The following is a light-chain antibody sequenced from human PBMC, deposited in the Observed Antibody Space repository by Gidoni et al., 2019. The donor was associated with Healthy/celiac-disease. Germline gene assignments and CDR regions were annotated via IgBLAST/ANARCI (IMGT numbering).Light chain of an antibody. CDR1: QSLLHGNGYNY. CDR2: LGS. CDR3: MQALQTPFT. J-gene: IGKJ4*01. V-gene: IGKV2-28*01. Sequence: DIAMTQSPLSQPVTPGEPASISCRSSQSLLHGNGYNYLDWYLQKPGQSPQLLIYLGSNRASGVPDRFSGSGSGTDFTLKISRVEAEDVGTYYCMQALQTPFTFGGGTKVEIK.